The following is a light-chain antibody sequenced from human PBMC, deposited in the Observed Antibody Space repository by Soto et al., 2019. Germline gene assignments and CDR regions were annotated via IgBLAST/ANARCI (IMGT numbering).Light chain of an antibody. J-gene: IGKJ5*01. Sequence: ELTQSAASLSASIGDRVTLTXRASQSIRHYLNWYQQEPGXAPTXXXYAXSSWQSGVPSRFSGSGSGTDFTLTISSLQPEDFATYYCQQSYSTMITVGQGTQVEIK. CDR2: AXS. CDR3: QQSYSTMIT. CDR1: QSIRHY. V-gene: IGKV1-39*01.